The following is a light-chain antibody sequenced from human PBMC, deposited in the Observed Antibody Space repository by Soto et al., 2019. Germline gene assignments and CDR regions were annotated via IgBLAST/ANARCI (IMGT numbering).Light chain of an antibody. CDR2: DVT. CDR1: SSDIGGYNF. Sequence: QSALTQPASVSGSPGQSITISCTGTSSDIGGYNFVSWYQQHPGKAPKLMIYDVTNRPPGLSDRFSGSKSGNTASLTISGLQAEDGADYYCSSYTTSSTLVFGGGTKVTVL. V-gene: IGLV2-14*03. J-gene: IGLJ3*02. CDR3: SSYTTSSTLV.